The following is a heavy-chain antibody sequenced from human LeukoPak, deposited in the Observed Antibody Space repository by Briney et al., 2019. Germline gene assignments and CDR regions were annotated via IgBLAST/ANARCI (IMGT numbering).Heavy chain of an antibody. CDR2: INHSGST. CDR3: ARGESYIGLAY. CDR1: GGSFSGYY. D-gene: IGHD3-3*01. V-gene: IGHV4-34*01. J-gene: IGHJ4*02. Sequence: SETLSLTCAVYGGSFSGYYWSWIRQPPGKGPEWIGEINHSGSTKYDPSLKSRVTISVDTSKNQFSLKLSSVTAAVTAVYYCARGESYIGLAYWGQGTRVTVSS.